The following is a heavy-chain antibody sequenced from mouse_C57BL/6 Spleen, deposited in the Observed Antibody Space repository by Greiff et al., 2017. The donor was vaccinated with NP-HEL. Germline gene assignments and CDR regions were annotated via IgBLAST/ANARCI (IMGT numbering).Heavy chain of an antibody. D-gene: IGHD2-4*01. Sequence: QVHVKQPGAELVKPGASVKMSCKASGYTFTSYWITWVKQRPGQGLEWIGDIYPGSGSTNYNEKFKSKATLTVDTSSSTAYMQLSSLTSEDSAVYYCARDDYDGYYFDYWGQGTTLTVSS. J-gene: IGHJ2*01. V-gene: IGHV1-55*01. CDR3: ARDDYDGYYFDY. CDR1: GYTFTSYW. CDR2: IYPGSGST.